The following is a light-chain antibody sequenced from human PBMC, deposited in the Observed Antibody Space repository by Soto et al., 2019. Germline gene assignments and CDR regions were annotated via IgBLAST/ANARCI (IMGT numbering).Light chain of an antibody. CDR1: QSVSTK. Sequence: VMPESPVTRSVSPGERATLSCRAMQSVSTKLAWYQHKPGQAPSLLIYGATTRAPDVPARFSGSGSGTDFILPISSLQSEDFAVYYCQQYNDWPWTFGQGTKVDIK. V-gene: IGKV3-15*01. CDR2: GAT. CDR3: QQYNDWPWT. J-gene: IGKJ1*01.